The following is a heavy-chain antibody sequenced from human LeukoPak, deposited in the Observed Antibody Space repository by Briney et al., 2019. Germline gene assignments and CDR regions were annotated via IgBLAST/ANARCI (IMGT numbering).Heavy chain of an antibody. CDR3: ARGPPGDAFDI. D-gene: IGHD3-10*01. V-gene: IGHV4-59*01. CDR1: GGSISSYY. J-gene: IGHJ3*02. CDR2: IYYSGST. Sequence: SETLSLTCTVSGGSISSYYWSWIRQPPGKGLEWIGYIYYSGSTNYNPSLKSRVTISVDTSKNQFSLKLSSVTAADTAVYYCARGPPGDAFDIWGQGTMVTVSS.